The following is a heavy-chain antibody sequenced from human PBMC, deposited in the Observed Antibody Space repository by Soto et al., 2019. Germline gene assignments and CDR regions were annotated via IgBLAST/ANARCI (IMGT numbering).Heavy chain of an antibody. V-gene: IGHV1-3*01. CDR1: GYTFTSYA. CDR3: ARRDCSGGSCYSEYYFDY. Sequence: VSVKVSCKASGYTFTSYAMHWVRQAPGQRLEWMGWINAGNGNTKYSQKFQGRVTITRDTSASTAYMELSSLRSEDTAVYYCARRDCSGGSCYSEYYFDYWGQGTLVTVSS. CDR2: INAGNGNT. D-gene: IGHD2-15*01. J-gene: IGHJ4*02.